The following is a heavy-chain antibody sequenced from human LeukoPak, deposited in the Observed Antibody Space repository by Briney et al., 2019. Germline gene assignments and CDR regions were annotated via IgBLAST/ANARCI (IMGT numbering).Heavy chain of an antibody. CDR1: GFPFDNYG. J-gene: IGHJ4*02. CDR3: ARAFRYSTSSRTFGY. Sequence: PGGSLRLSCAASGFPFDNYGMSWVRQAPGKGLVWVSDITWSGGSTGYADSVKGRFTISRDSARDSLYLQMNSLRAEDTAFYYCARAFRYSTSSRTFGYWGQGTLVTVSS. CDR2: ITWSGGST. D-gene: IGHD6-6*01. V-gene: IGHV3-20*04.